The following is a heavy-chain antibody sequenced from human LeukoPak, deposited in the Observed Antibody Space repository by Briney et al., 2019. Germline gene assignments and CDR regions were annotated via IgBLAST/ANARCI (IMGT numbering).Heavy chain of an antibody. CDR3: ARGYYFGSGSFYDYFDY. V-gene: IGHV1-18*01. CDR1: GYTFPIYG. CDR2: ISTYNDKP. Sequence: ASVKVSCKASGYTFPIYGISWVRQAPGQGLEWMGWISTYNDKPDYAQKFQGRVTMTTDSSTSTAYMELRSLGSDDTAVYYCARGYYFGSGSFYDYFDYWGQGTLVTVSS. J-gene: IGHJ4*02. D-gene: IGHD3-10*01.